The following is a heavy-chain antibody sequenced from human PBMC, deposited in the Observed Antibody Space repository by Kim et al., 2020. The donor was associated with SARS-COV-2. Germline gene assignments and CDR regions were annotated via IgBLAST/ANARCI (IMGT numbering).Heavy chain of an antibody. CDR3: ARDYCSSTSCYIGLFDY. Sequence: GGSLRLSCAASGFTFSSYSMNWVRQAPGKGLEWVSSISSSSSYIYYADSVKGRFTISRDNAKNSLYLQMNSLRAEDTAVYYCARDYCSSTSCYIGLFDYWGQGTLVTVSS. J-gene: IGHJ4*02. CDR1: GFTFSSYS. D-gene: IGHD2-2*02. V-gene: IGHV3-21*01. CDR2: ISSSSSYI.